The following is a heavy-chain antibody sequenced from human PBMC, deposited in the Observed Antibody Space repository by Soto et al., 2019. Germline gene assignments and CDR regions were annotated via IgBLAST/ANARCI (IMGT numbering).Heavy chain of an antibody. CDR2: ILSGGGT. CDR3: AKVFSSGWYVDS. D-gene: IGHD6-19*01. CDR1: GGAVSSDAYY. J-gene: IGHJ4*02. V-gene: IGHV4-61*08. Sequence: HVQLQEAGPALVKPSGTLSLTCSVSGGAVSSDAYYWSWVRQPPGKTLEWIGFILSGGGTSTNPSLRGRLSISVDPSRNQFSLRLTSVTASDTGVYFCAKVFSSGWYVDSWGRGTLVTVSS.